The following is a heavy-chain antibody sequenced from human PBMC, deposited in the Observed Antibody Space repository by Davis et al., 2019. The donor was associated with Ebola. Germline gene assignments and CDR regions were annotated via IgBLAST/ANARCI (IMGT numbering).Heavy chain of an antibody. J-gene: IGHJ4*02. D-gene: IGHD6-19*01. CDR2: INHSGST. CDR1: GGSFSGYY. V-gene: IGHV4-34*01. Sequence: MPSETLSLTCAVYGGSFSGYYWSWIRQPPGKGLEWIGEINHSGSTNYNPSLKSRVTISVDTSKNQFSLKLSSVTAADTAVYYCARAYSSGWYPWGDYWGQGTLVTVSS. CDR3: ARAYSSGWYPWGDY.